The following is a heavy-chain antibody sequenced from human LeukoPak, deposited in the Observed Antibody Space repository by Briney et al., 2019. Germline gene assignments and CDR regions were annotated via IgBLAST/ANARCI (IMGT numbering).Heavy chain of an antibody. D-gene: IGHD6-25*01. Sequence: GGSLGLSCAASGFTFSSYEMNWVRQAPGKGLEWISYISASGTPTHYADSMEGRFTISRDNTKNSLYLQMNSLRAEDTAVYYCARDGTPIHSSGWVYMDVWGKGTTVTISS. CDR3: ARDGTPIHSSGWVYMDV. J-gene: IGHJ6*04. V-gene: IGHV3-48*03. CDR1: GFTFSSYE. CDR2: ISASGTPT.